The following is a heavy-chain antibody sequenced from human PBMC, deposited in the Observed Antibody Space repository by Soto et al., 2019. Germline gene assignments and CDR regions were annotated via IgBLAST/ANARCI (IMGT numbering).Heavy chain of an antibody. Sequence: GASVKVSCKASGYTFTSYYMHWVLQAPGQGLEWMGIINPSGGSTSYAQKFQGRVTMTRDTSTSTVYMELSSLRSEDTAVYYCARDRTKLERRGGDFDYWGQGTLVTVSS. V-gene: IGHV1-46*01. CDR2: INPSGGST. CDR1: GYTFTSYY. CDR3: ARDRTKLERRGGDFDY. J-gene: IGHJ4*02. D-gene: IGHD1-1*01.